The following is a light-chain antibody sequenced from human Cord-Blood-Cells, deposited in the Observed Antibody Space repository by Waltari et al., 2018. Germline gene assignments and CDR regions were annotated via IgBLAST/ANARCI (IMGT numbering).Light chain of an antibody. Sequence: ELVLTQSPATLSLSPGERATLSCRASQSVSSYLAWYQQKPGQAPRLLIYDASNRATGIPARFSGSASGTDFTLTISSLEPEDFAVYYCQQRSNWPPSLTFGGGTKVEIK. J-gene: IGKJ4*01. CDR3: QQRSNWPPSLT. V-gene: IGKV3-11*01. CDR2: DAS. CDR1: QSVSSY.